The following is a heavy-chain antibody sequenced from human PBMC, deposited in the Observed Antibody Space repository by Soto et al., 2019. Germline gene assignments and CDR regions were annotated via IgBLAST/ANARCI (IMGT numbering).Heavy chain of an antibody. V-gene: IGHV3-48*02. J-gene: IGHJ6*02. CDR1: GFIFSDYS. CDR2: ITTTSSTM. D-gene: IGHD3-22*01. CDR3: ARDSSGRQYYGMDV. Sequence: QAXVSLRLSCTPSGFIFSDYSMNWVRQAPGKGLEWISYITTTSSTMYYADSVKGRFTISRDNAKNSLYLQMNSLRDEDTAVYYCARDSSGRQYYGMDVWGQGTTVTVSS.